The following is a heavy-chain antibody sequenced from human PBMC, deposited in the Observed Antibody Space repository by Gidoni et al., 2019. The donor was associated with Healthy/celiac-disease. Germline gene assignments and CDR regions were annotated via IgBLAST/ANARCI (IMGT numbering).Heavy chain of an antibody. V-gene: IGHV4-59*01. D-gene: IGHD6-19*01. J-gene: IGHJ4*02. Sequence: QVQLPESGPGLVTPSETLSLTCTVSGGSISSSYWSWIRPPPGKGLEWIGYISYSGSTNYNPALKSRVTISVDTSKTQFSLKLSSVTAADTAVYYCARGGIAVAPIDYWGQGTLVTVSS. CDR1: GGSISSSY. CDR2: ISYSGST. CDR3: ARGGIAVAPIDY.